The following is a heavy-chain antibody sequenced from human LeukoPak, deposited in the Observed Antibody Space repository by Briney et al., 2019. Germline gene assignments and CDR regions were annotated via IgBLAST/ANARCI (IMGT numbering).Heavy chain of an antibody. CDR2: ISYDGSNK. J-gene: IGHJ4*02. CDR3: AKDKDGDY. Sequence: QPGRSLRLSCAASGFTFSSYGMHWVRQAPGKGLEWVAVISYDGSNKYYADSVKGRFTISRDNSKNTLYLQMNSLRAEDMAVYYCAKDKDGDYWGQGTLVTVSS. V-gene: IGHV3-30*18. CDR1: GFTFSSYG. D-gene: IGHD6-6*01.